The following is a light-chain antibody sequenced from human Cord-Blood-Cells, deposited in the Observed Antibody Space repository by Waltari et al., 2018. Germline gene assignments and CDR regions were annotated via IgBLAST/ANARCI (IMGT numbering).Light chain of an antibody. CDR2: DAS. J-gene: IGKJ5*01. V-gene: IGKV3-11*01. CDR3: QQRSNWVT. CDR1: QSVSSY. Sequence: EIVLKQSPATLSLSPGERATLSCRASQSVSSYLAWYQQKPGQAPRLLIDDASNRATGIPARCSGSGSGTDFTLTSSSLEPEDFAVYYCQQRSNWVTFGQGTRLEIK.